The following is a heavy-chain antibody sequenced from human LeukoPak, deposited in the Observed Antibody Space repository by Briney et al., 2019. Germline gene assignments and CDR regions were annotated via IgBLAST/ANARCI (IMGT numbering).Heavy chain of an antibody. V-gene: IGHV3-7*01. CDR1: GFTFSSYW. D-gene: IGHD1-26*01. J-gene: IGHJ4*02. Sequence: GGSLRLSRAASGFTFSSYWMSWVRQAPGKGLEWLANIKQDGSEKYSVDSVKGRFTISRDNAKNSLYLQMNSLRAEDTAVYYCARDLKVGAPAVDYWGQGTLVTVSS. CDR2: IKQDGSEK. CDR3: ARDLKVGAPAVDY.